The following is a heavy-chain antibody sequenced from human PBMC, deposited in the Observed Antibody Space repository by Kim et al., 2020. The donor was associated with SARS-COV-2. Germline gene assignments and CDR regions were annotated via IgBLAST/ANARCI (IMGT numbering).Heavy chain of an antibody. CDR2: IGTAGDT. D-gene: IGHD3-10*01. CDR3: ARGSMVRGSSDYYYYYVMDV. J-gene: IGHJ6*02. Sequence: GGSLRLSCAASGFTFSSYDMHWVRQATGKGLEWVSAIGTAGDTYYPGSVKGRFTISRENAKNSLYLQMNSLRAGDTAVYYCARGSMVRGSSDYYYYYVMDVWGQGTTVTVSS. CDR1: GFTFSSYD. V-gene: IGHV3-13*04.